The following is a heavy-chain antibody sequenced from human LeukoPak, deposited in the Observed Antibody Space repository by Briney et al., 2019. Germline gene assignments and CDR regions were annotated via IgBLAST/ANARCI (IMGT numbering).Heavy chain of an antibody. Sequence: GGSLRLSCAASGFTVSSNYMSWVRQAPGKGLEWVSVIYSGGSTYYADSVKGRFTISRDNSKNTLYLQMNSLRAEDTAVYYCARVTPPWLMLDYWGQGTLVTVSS. CDR1: GFTVSSNY. J-gene: IGHJ4*02. V-gene: IGHV3-53*01. CDR3: ARVTPPWLMLDY. CDR2: IYSGGST. D-gene: IGHD5-18*01.